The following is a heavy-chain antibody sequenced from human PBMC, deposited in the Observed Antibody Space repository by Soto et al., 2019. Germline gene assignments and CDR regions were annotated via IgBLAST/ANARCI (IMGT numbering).Heavy chain of an antibody. J-gene: IGHJ1*01. CDR3: AEIAVAEQNFQH. CDR2: IYYSGST. Sequence: QLQLQESGPGLVKPSETLSLTCTVSGGSISSSSYYWGWIRQPPGKGLEWIGSIYYSGSTYYNPSLKSRVTISVDTSKNQFSLKLSSVTAADTAVYYCAEIAVAEQNFQHWGQGTLVTVSS. CDR1: GGSISSSSYY. D-gene: IGHD6-19*01. V-gene: IGHV4-39*01.